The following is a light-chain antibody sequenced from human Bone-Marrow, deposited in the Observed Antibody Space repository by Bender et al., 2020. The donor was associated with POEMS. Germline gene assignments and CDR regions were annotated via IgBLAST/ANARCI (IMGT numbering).Light chain of an antibody. CDR2: LNYDGSH. CDR3: QTWGTDILWV. CDR1: SGHTTYA. J-gene: IGLJ3*02. V-gene: IGLV4-69*01. Sequence: QPVLTQSPSASASLGASVKLTCTLNSGHTTYAIAWQQKQPEKGPRFLMKLNYDGSHNRGAGVPDRFSGSSSGAARYLTISSLQSEDEADYYCQTWGTDILWVFGGGTKLTVL.